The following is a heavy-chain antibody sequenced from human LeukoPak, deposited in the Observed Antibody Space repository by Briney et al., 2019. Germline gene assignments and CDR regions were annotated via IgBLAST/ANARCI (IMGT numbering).Heavy chain of an antibody. V-gene: IGHV1-3*01. D-gene: IGHD3-9*01. CDR1: GYTFTSYA. J-gene: IGHJ4*02. CDR2: INAGNGNT. CDR3: ARGRSLRYFDWVDY. Sequence: ASVKVSCKASGYTFTSYAMHWVRQAPGQRLEWMGWINAGNGNTKYSQKFQGRVTITRDTSASTAYMELSSLRSEDPAVYYCARGRSLRYFDWVDYWGQGTLVTVSS.